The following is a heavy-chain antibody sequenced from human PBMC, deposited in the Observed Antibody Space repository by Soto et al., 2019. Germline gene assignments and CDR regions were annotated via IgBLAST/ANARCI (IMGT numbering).Heavy chain of an antibody. CDR1: GGTFSTYT. J-gene: IGHJ3*01. CDR2: IIPILDVL. CDR3: ERGSEGSGTESAFHF. D-gene: IGHD1-26*01. V-gene: IGHV1-69*02. Sequence: QVHLVQSGAEVKKPGSSVKVSCKTSGGTFSTYTVSWVRQAPGQGLEWSGRIIPILDVLTYAQKFQGRVKITAHQSPSTAYLELTSLKPEDTAMYYCERGSEGSGTESAFHFWGQGTMVTFSS.